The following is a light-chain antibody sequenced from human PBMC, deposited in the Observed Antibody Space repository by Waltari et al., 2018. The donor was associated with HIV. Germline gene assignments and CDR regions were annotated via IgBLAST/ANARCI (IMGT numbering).Light chain of an antibody. CDR1: SSNIGAGYD. CDR3: QSYDSSLSGSV. Sequence: QSVLTQPPSVSGAPGQRVTIPCTGSSSNIGAGYDVHWYQQLPGTAPKLLLYGNSNRPSGVPDRFSGSKSGTSASLAITGLQAEDEADYYCQSYDSSLSGSVFGGGTKLTVL. J-gene: IGLJ3*02. V-gene: IGLV1-40*01. CDR2: GNS.